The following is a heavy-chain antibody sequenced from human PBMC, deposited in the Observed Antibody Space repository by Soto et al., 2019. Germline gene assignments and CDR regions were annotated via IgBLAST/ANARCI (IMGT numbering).Heavy chain of an antibody. CDR3: AADATAWQQTVPSEY. Sequence: GASVKISCKASGFTFTSSAFQWVRQARGQRLEWIGWIAVGSGYTNYAQRFQDRVTLTRDMSTATTYMELSRLTSEDTAIYYCAADATAWQQTVPSEYWGKGTLVTVSS. CDR2: IAVGSGYT. CDR1: GFTFTSSA. V-gene: IGHV1-58*01. D-gene: IGHD4-17*01. J-gene: IGHJ4*02.